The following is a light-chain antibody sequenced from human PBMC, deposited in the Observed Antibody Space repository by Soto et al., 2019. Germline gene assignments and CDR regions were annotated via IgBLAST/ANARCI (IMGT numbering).Light chain of an antibody. Sequence: QSALTQPASVSGSPGQSITISCTGTSSDVGGHNYVSWYQHHPGEAPKLIMSEVTFRPSGVSNRFSGSKSGNTASLTISGLQAEDEADYCCSSFTSTSTLLFGGGTKVTVL. J-gene: IGLJ2*01. CDR1: SSDVGGHNY. CDR3: SSFTSTSTLL. V-gene: IGLV2-14*01. CDR2: EVT.